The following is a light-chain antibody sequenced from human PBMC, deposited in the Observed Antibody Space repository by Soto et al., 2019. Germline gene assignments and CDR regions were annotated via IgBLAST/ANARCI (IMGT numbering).Light chain of an antibody. CDR1: QGIRTY. CDR3: LQVDVYPWT. J-gene: IGKJ1*01. CDR2: SAS. V-gene: IGKV1-9*01. Sequence: IPFTQSPPSLSASVGDRVTITCRASQGIRTYLAWYQQKPGKAPKLLIYSASTLQSGVPSRFSGSGSGTDFTLTISSLQPEDFATYYCLQVDVYPWTFGQGTNVDIK.